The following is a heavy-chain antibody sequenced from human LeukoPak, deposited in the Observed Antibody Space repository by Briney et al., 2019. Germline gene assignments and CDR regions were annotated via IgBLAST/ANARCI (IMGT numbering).Heavy chain of an antibody. CDR2: IIPIFGTA. V-gene: IGHV1-69*05. CDR1: GGTFSSSA. CDR3: ASRVRLEPNGFDY. J-gene: IGHJ4*02. D-gene: IGHD1-1*01. Sequence: SVKVSCKASGGTFSSSAISWVRQAPGQGLEWMGGIIPIFGTANYAQKFQGRVTITTDESTSTAYMELSSLRSEDTAVYYCASRVRLEPNGFDYWGQGTLVTVSS.